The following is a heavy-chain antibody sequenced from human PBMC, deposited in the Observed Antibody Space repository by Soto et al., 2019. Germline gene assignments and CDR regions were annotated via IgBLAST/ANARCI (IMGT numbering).Heavy chain of an antibody. CDR1: GESFSGYY. J-gene: IGHJ4*02. Sequence: QVQLQQWGAGLLKPSETLSLTCAVYGESFSGYYWSWIRQPPGKGLECIGEINHSGSTNYNPSLKSRVTMSVDTSTNQFSLKLSSVTAADTAMYYCAGNIVATISSFDYWGQGTLVTVSS. CDR3: AGNIVATISSFDY. V-gene: IGHV4-34*02. D-gene: IGHD5-12*01. CDR2: INHSGST.